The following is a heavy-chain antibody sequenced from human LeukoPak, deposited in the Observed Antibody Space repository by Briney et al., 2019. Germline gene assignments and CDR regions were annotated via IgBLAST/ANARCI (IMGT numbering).Heavy chain of an antibody. V-gene: IGHV1-2*06. D-gene: IGHD1-1*01. Sequence: ASVKISCKTSGYTFIGYYIHWVRQAPGQELEWMGRIDPNGGGTNYAHKFHGRVTMSRDTSSSTAYRELSRLRSGDTPVYYCVRENWIYFWGQGTLVTVSS. CDR2: IDPNGGGT. CDR3: VRENWIYF. CDR1: GYTFIGYY. J-gene: IGHJ4*02.